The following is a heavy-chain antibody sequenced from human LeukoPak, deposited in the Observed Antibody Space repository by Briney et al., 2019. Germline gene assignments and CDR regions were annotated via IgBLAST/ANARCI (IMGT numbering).Heavy chain of an antibody. CDR2: VTGSGSAT. CDR1: AFTFTNYA. V-gene: IGHV3-23*01. Sequence: GGSLRLSCAASAFTFTNYAINWARQEPGDWLELVSTVTGSGSATYYAHSVNGRFTISTDKSKNNLDLQMNAQTTEEATAYYCARGSSFFGHYFDYWGQGTLVTVSS. J-gene: IGHJ4*02. CDR3: ARGSSFFGHYFDY. D-gene: IGHD3-10*01.